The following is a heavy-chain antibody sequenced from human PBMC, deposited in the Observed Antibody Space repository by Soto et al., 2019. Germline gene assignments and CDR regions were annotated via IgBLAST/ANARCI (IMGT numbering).Heavy chain of an antibody. CDR2: IIPLFST. CDR1: GDTFRNYA. CDR3: ARDPGIAVVGRGTSFEH. D-gene: IGHD6-19*01. Sequence: QVQLVQSGAEVKKPGSSVKVSCKASGDTFRNYAFTWVRQAPGQGLEWMGTIIPLFSTRYAQKFQGRVTMTADESPSTVYMDLSSLKSDHTAVYYCARDPGIAVVGRGTSFEHWGQGTLVPVSS. J-gene: IGHJ4*02. V-gene: IGHV1-69*18.